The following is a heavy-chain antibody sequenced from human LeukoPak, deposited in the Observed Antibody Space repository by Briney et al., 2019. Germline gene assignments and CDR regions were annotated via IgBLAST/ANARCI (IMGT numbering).Heavy chain of an antibody. CDR3: ARGGYSGYSRSGALYYYYGMDV. V-gene: IGHV3-48*01. J-gene: IGHJ6*02. CDR2: ISSSSSTI. Sequence: GGSLRLSCAASGFTFSSYSMNWVRQAPGKGLEWVSYISSSSSTIYYADSVKGRFTISRDNSKNTLYLQMNSLRAEDTAVYYCARGGYSGYSRSGALYYYYGMDVWGQGTTVTVSS. CDR1: GFTFSSYS. D-gene: IGHD5-12*01.